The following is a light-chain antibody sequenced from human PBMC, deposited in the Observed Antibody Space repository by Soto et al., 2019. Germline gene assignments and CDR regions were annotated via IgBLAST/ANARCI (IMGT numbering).Light chain of an antibody. Sequence: IQMTQSPSSVSASVGDRVTITCRASQGINRWLAWYQQKPGKAPKLLIYTASRLQSGVPSRFSGSGSVTDFTLTISGRQPEDFATYYCQQTTSFPCTFGPGIKVDIK. CDR1: QGINRW. J-gene: IGKJ3*01. V-gene: IGKV1-12*01. CDR3: QQTTSFPCT. CDR2: TAS.